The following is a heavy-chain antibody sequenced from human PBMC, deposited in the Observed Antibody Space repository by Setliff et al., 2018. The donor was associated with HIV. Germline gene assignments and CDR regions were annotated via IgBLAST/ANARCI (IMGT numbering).Heavy chain of an antibody. J-gene: IGHJ4*02. V-gene: IGHV1-2*06. Sequence: GASVKVSCKASGYTFNNYFLHWVRQAPGQGLEWMGRFHPYSGHTNYAQNFQGRVTMTMDASITTVYMELSRLTSDDTAVYYCARAAYGYDSSGYFFDYWGQGTLVTVSS. CDR1: GYTFNNYF. CDR2: FHPYSGHT. D-gene: IGHD3-22*01. CDR3: ARAAYGYDSSGYFFDY.